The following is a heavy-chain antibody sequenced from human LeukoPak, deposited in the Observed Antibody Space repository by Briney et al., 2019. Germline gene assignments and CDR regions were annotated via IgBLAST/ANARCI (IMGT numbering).Heavy chain of an antibody. CDR3: ARITLVRGVIKREIDY. CDR2: ISSSSNYI. V-gene: IGHV3-21*01. CDR1: GFTFRSYA. Sequence: GGSLRLSCAASGFTFRSYAMTWVRQAPGKGLEWVSSISSSSNYIYYADSVKGRFTISRDNAKNSLYLQMNSLRAEDTAVYFCARITLVRGVIKREIDYWGQGTLVTVSS. D-gene: IGHD3-10*01. J-gene: IGHJ4*02.